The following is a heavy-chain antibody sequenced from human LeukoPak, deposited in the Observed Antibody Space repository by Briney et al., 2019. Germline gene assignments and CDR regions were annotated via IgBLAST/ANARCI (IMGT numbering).Heavy chain of an antibody. V-gene: IGHV4-30-4*08. J-gene: IGHJ4*02. Sequence: SETLSLTCTVSGGSISSYYWSWIRQPPGKGLEWIGYIYCSGSTYYSPSLKSRVTISVDTSKNQFSLKLSSVTAADTAVYYCARDRSGWYDYGGQGTLVTVSS. CDR2: IYCSGST. D-gene: IGHD6-19*01. CDR1: GGSISSYY. CDR3: ARDRSGWYDY.